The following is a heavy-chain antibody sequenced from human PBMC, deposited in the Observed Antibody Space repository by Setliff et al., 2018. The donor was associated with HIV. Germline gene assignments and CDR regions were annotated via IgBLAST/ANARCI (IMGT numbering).Heavy chain of an antibody. J-gene: IGHJ4*02. D-gene: IGHD3-3*01. CDR3: ARFFAGDFDY. Sequence: PSETLSLTCTVSGGSISSHYWSWIRQSPGKGLEWIGSIYYSGSINYNPSLKSRVSISVDTSKKQFSLKLSSVTAADTAVYYCARFFAGDFDYWGQGTLVTSPQ. CDR1: GGSISSHY. CDR2: IYYSGSI. V-gene: IGHV4-59*11.